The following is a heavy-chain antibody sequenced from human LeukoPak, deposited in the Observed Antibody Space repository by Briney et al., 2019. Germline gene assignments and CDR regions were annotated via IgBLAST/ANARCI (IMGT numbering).Heavy chain of an antibody. CDR2: ISTSSSYI. Sequence: GGSLRLSRAASGFTFSSYSMNWVRPAPGQGLERVSFISTSSSYIYYADSVKGRFTISRDNAKNSLYLQMNSLRAEDTAVYYCARGYCRGGSCYSGDAFDIWGQGTMVTVSS. CDR3: ARGYCRGGSCYSGDAFDI. J-gene: IGHJ3*02. D-gene: IGHD2-15*01. CDR1: GFTFSSYS. V-gene: IGHV3-21*01.